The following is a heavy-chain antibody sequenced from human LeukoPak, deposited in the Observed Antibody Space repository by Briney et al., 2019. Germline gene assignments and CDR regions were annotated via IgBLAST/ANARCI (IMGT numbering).Heavy chain of an antibody. Sequence: KTSETLFLTCTVSGGSISSYYWSWIRQPPGKGLEWIGYIYYSGTTNYNPSLKSRVTISVDTSKNQFSLKLSSVTAADTAVYYCARGVYIAAAQYAYWGQGTLVTVSS. CDR2: IYYSGTT. V-gene: IGHV4-59*01. J-gene: IGHJ4*02. D-gene: IGHD6-13*01. CDR3: ARGVYIAAAQYAY. CDR1: GGSISSYY.